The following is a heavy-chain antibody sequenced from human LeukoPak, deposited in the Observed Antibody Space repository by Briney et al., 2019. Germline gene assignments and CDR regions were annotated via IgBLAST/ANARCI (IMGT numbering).Heavy chain of an antibody. CDR2: IRYDGSNK. Sequence: PGGSLRLSCAASGFTFSSYGIHWVRQAPGKGLEWVAFIRYDGSNKYYADSVKGRFTISRDNSKNTLYLQMNSLRAEDTAVYYCAKDKGGIFLGDAFDIWGQGTMVTVSS. D-gene: IGHD3-3*01. CDR3: AKDKGGIFLGDAFDI. V-gene: IGHV3-30*02. J-gene: IGHJ3*02. CDR1: GFTFSSYG.